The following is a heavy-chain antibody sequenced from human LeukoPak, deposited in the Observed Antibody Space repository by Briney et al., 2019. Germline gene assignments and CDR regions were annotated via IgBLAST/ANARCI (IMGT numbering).Heavy chain of an antibody. J-gene: IGHJ6*03. D-gene: IGHD6-13*01. V-gene: IGHV3-21*04. Sequence: GGSLRLSCAASGFTFSSYRMTWVRQAPGKGLEWVSSISSSSSNIYYADSVKGRFTISRDNAKNSLYLQMNSLRAEDTAVYYCARLQQLVRRRYMDVWGKGTTVTVSS. CDR1: GFTFSSYR. CDR2: ISSSSSNI. CDR3: ARLQQLVRRRYMDV.